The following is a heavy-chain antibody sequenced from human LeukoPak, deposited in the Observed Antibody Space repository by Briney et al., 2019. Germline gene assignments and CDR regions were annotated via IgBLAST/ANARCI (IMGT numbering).Heavy chain of an antibody. V-gene: IGHV4-34*01. CDR2: INHSGST. CDR3: ARVYYSRLIQH. CDR1: GFTFSNAW. J-gene: IGHJ1*01. D-gene: IGHD3-22*01. Sequence: GSLRLSCAASGFTFSNAWMSRIRQPPGKGLEWIGEINHSGSTNYNPSLKSRVTISVDTSKNQFSLKLSSVTAADTAVYYCARVYYSRLIQHWGQGTLVTVSS.